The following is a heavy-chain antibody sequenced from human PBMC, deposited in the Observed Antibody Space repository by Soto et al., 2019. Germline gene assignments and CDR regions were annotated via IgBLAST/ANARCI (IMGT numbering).Heavy chain of an antibody. CDR2: IYYSGST. Sequence: SETLSLTCTVSGGSISSYYWSWIRQPPGKGLEWIGYIYYSGSTNYNPSLKSRVTISVDTSKNQFSLKLSSVTAADTAVYYCARSNGNYGDYLXQGTLVTVSS. CDR1: GGSISSYY. D-gene: IGHD4-17*01. J-gene: IGHJ4*02. V-gene: IGHV4-59*08. CDR3: ARSNGNYGDY.